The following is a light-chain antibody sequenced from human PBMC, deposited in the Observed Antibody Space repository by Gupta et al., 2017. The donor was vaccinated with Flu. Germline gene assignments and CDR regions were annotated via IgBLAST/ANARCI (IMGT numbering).Light chain of an antibody. CDR3: QQHIPPPLT. V-gene: IGKV1-16*02. CDR2: AAS. Sequence: GVTVVLFHRASQGIRHVLAWFQQRPGKAPQFLIYAASNLYAGVTSKFSGSGSGTDFTLTISRVQAEDVAIYYCQQHIPPPLTFGGGTKVEMK. J-gene: IGKJ4*01. CDR1: QGIRHV.